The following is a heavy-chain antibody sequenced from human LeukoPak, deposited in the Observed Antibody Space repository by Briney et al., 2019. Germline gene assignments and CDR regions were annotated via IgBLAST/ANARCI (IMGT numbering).Heavy chain of an antibody. Sequence: ASVKVSCKASGYTFTSYPINWVRQAPGQGLEWMGWINTNTGNPTYAQGFTGRFVFSLDTSVSTAYMQITSLKAEDTAVYYCARLRAPREIDAFDIWGQGTMVTVSS. CDR3: ARLRAPREIDAFDI. V-gene: IGHV7-4-1*02. J-gene: IGHJ3*02. D-gene: IGHD1-26*01. CDR1: GYTFTSYP. CDR2: INTNTGNP.